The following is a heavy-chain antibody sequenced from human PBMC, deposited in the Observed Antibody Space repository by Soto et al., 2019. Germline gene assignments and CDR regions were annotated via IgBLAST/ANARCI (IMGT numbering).Heavy chain of an antibody. J-gene: IGHJ6*02. CDR3: AREGYSYGLWYYYGMDV. D-gene: IGHD5-18*01. CDR1: GGSFSGYY. V-gene: IGHV4-34*01. Sequence: SETLSLTCAVYGGSFSGYYWSWIRQPPGKGLEWIGEINHSGSTNYNPSLKSRVTISVDTSKNQFSLKLSSVTAADTAVYYCAREGYSYGLWYYYGMDVWGQGTTVTVS. CDR2: INHSGST.